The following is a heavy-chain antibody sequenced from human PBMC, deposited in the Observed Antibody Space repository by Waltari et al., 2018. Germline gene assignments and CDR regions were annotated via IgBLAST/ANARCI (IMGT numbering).Heavy chain of an antibody. Sequence: EVQLVQSGAELKKPGESLRISCEASGYPFFSHWISWVRQVPGKGLEWLGRIDPRDSYTNYSPSFHGHVTISVDKSINTAYLQWNSLKASDTATYYCSRHVSGTYYEDYWGQGTLVTVSS. D-gene: IGHD1-26*01. CDR3: SRHVSGTYYEDY. CDR2: IDPRDSYT. J-gene: IGHJ4*02. CDR1: GYPFFSHW. V-gene: IGHV5-10-1*03.